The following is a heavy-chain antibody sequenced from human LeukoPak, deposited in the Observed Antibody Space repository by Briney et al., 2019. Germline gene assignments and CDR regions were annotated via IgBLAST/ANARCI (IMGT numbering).Heavy chain of an antibody. CDR2: ISSSSSYT. D-gene: IGHD5-18*01. CDR3: ARDRGYSPDV. CDR1: GSTFSDYY. Sequence: PGGSLRLSCAASGSTFSDYYMSWIRQAPGKGLEWVSYISSSSSYTNYADSVKGRFTISRDNAKNTLYLEMNSLRVEDTAVYYCARDRGYSPDVWGQGTTVTVSS. J-gene: IGHJ6*02. V-gene: IGHV3-11*06.